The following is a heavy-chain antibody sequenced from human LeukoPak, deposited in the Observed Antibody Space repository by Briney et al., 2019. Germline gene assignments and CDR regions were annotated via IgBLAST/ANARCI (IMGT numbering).Heavy chain of an antibody. CDR1: GYTFTSYD. Sequence: GASVKVSCKASGYTFTSYDINWVRQATGQGLEWMGWMNPNSGNTGYAQKFQGRVTITADKSTSTAYMELSSLRSEDTAVYYCASYTRSGSTSAARNIYYYYYMDVWGKGTTVTVSS. V-gene: IGHV1-8*03. D-gene: IGHD3-10*01. J-gene: IGHJ6*03. CDR2: MNPNSGNT. CDR3: ASYTRSGSTSAARNIYYYYYMDV.